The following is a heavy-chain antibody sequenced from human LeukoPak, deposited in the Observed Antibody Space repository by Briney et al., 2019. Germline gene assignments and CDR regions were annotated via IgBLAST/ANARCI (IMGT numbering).Heavy chain of an antibody. Sequence: PGGSLRLSCAASGFTFSSYEMNWVRQAPGKGLEWVSGINWNGGSTGYADSVKGRFTISRDNAKNSLYLQMNSLRAEDTALYYCARDGGDYYDSSGYYYYFDYWGQGTLVTVSS. J-gene: IGHJ4*02. CDR3: ARDGGDYYDSSGYYYYFDY. CDR2: INWNGGST. V-gene: IGHV3-20*04. D-gene: IGHD3-22*01. CDR1: GFTFSSYE.